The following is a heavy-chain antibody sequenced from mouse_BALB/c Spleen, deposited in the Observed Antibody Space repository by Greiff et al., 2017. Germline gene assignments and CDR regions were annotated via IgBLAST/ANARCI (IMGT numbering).Heavy chain of an antibody. CDR1: GFNIKDTY. D-gene: IGHD1-1*02. CDR3: AREIWSAWFAY. Sequence: IQLQQSGAELVKPGASVKLSCTASGFNIKDTYMHWVKQRPEQGLEWIGRIDPANGNTKYDPKFQGKATITADTSSNTAYLQLSSLTSEDTAVYYCAREIWSAWFAYWGQGTLVTVSA. CDR2: IDPANGNT. J-gene: IGHJ3*01. V-gene: IGHV14-3*02.